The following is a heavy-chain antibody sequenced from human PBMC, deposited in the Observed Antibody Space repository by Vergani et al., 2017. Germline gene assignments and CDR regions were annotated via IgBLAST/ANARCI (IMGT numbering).Heavy chain of an antibody. V-gene: IGHV4-39*07. D-gene: IGHD4-23*01. J-gene: IGHJ6*02. CDR2: IYYSGST. Sequence: QLQLQESGPGLVKPSATLSLTCSVSGASIRSSNYYWGWIRQPPGKGLEWIASIYYSGSTNYNPSLKSRVTISVDTSKNQFSLKLSSVTAADTAVYYCAXGVSRYFCYFGMDVWGQGTTVTVSS. CDR3: AXGVSRYFCYFGMDV. CDR1: GASIRSSNYY.